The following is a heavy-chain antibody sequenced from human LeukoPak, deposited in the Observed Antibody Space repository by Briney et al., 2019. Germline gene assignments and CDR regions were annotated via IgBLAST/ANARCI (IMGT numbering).Heavy chain of an antibody. J-gene: IGHJ4*02. Sequence: PGGSLRLSCAASGFIFSTYWMHWVRQAPGEGLVWVSRISGDGSSTKYADSVKGRFTISRDNAKNTLYLQMNSLRAEDTAVYYCARFEGYCSGGSCYPRDYWGQGTLVTVSS. CDR1: GFIFSTYW. CDR2: ISGDGSST. CDR3: ARFEGYCSGGSCYPRDY. V-gene: IGHV3-74*01. D-gene: IGHD2-15*01.